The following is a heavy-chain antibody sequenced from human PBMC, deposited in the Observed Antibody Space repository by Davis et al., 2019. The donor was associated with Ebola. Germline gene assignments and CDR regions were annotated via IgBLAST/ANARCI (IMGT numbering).Heavy chain of an antibody. Sequence: GGSLRLSCKGSGFTFTNYWVGWVRQLAGKGPEWMGIINPADSDTRYSPSFQGQVTISADKSISTAYLQWSSLKASDTAMYYCARLDCSSTSCYYYYYYGMDVWGQGTTVTVSS. V-gene: IGHV5-51*01. J-gene: IGHJ6*02. D-gene: IGHD2-2*01. CDR2: INPADSDT. CDR3: ARLDCSSTSCYYYYYYGMDV. CDR1: GFTFTNYW.